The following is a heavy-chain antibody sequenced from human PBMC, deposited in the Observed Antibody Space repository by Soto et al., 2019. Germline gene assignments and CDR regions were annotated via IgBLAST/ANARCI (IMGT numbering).Heavy chain of an antibody. CDR3: ARSTRGGLYYYYYGMDV. CDR1: GGTFSSYA. CDR2: IIPIFGTA. Sequence: KVSFKASGGTFSSYAISWVRQAPGQGLEWMGGIIPIFGTANYAQKFQGRVTITADESTSTAYMELSSLRSEDTAVYYCARSTRGGLYYYYYGMDVWGQGTTVTVSS. V-gene: IGHV1-69*01. J-gene: IGHJ6*02. D-gene: IGHD2-8*02.